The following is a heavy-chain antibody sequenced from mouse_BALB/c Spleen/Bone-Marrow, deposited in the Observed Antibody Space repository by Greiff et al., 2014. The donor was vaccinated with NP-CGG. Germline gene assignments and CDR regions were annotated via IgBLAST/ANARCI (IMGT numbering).Heavy chain of an antibody. J-gene: IGHJ4*01. CDR3: ARLLLYYYAMDY. V-gene: IGHV1-25*01. Sequence: DVHLVESGPELVKPGASMKISCKASGYSFTGYTMNWVKQSHGKNLEWIGLINPYNGGTNYNQKFKDKATLTVDRSSSTAYMELLSLTSEDSAVYYCARLLLYYYAMDYWGQGTSVTVSS. CDR2: INPYNGGT. D-gene: IGHD1-1*01. CDR1: GYSFTGYT.